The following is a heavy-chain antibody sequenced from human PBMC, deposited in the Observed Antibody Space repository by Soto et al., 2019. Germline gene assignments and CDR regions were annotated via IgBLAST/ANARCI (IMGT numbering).Heavy chain of an antibody. CDR2: ISAYNGNT. CDR3: ARDRAYGSGSYGWFDP. CDR1: GYTFTNYG. V-gene: IGHV1-18*01. Sequence: ASVKVSCKASGYTFTNYGISWVRQAPGQGLEWMGWISAYNGNTKYAQKFQGRVTMTRDTSTSTVYMELSSLRSEDTAVYYCARDRAYGSGSYGWFDPWGQGTLVTVSS. D-gene: IGHD3-10*01. J-gene: IGHJ5*02.